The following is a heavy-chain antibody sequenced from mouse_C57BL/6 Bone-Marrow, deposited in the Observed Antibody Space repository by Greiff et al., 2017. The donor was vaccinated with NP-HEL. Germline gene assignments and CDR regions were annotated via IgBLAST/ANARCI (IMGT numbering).Heavy chain of an antibody. D-gene: IGHD3-3*01. CDR3: ARGAVVAY. J-gene: IGHJ3*01. CDR2: IYPGDGDT. Sequence: QVQLQQSGPELVKPGASVKISCKASGYAFSSSWMNWVKQRPGKGLEWIGRIYPGDGDTNYNGKFKGKATLTADKSSSTAYMQLSSLTSEDSAVYFCARGAVVAYWGQGTLVTVSA. CDR1: GYAFSSSW. V-gene: IGHV1-82*01.